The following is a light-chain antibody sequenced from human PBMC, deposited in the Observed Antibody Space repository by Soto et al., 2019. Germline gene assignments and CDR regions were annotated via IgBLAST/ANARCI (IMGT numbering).Light chain of an antibody. J-gene: IGKJ2*01. V-gene: IGKV4-1*01. CDR2: WAS. CDR1: QTLLYSSNNKNY. Sequence: DIVMTQSPDSLAVSLGERATFNCKSSQTLLYSSNNKNYLAWYQQKPGQPPKVIIYWASPRNSGVPDRFSGSGSGTDFSLTISSLQAEDVAVYYCQQYYTTPYTFGQGTKLEIK. CDR3: QQYYTTPYT.